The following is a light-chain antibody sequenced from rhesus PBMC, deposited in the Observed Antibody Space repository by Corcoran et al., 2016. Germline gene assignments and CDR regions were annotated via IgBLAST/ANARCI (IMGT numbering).Light chain of an antibody. CDR2: QVS. Sequence: DVVMTQSPLSLPITPGQPASISCRSSQSLVQSNGNTYLSWYQQKQGQPPRLLIFQVSNRYSGVPDRFSGVGAGPDFTRKISVWEADDVGVYYCGQGAHLPYSFGQGTKVEIK. J-gene: IGKJ2*01. CDR1: QSLVQSNGNTY. CDR3: GQGAHLPYS. V-gene: IGKV2-64*01.